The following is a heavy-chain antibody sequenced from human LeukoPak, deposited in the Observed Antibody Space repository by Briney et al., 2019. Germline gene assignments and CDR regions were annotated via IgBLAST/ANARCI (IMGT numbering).Heavy chain of an antibody. CDR2: INHSGST. D-gene: IGHD4-23*01. Sequence: SETLSLTCAVYSGSFSGYYWTWIRQPPGKGLEWIGEINHSGSTNYNPSLKSRVTISVDTSKNQFSLKLSPVIAADTAVYYCARVGVDYSGNIIKYYFDYWGQGTLVTVSS. CDR3: ARVGVDYSGNIIKYYFDY. CDR1: SGSFSGYY. J-gene: IGHJ4*02. V-gene: IGHV4-34*01.